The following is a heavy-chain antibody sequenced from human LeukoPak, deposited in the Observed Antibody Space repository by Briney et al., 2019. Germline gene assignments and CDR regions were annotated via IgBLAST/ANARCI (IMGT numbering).Heavy chain of an antibody. CDR2: ISSNGGST. V-gene: IGHV3-64D*06. J-gene: IGHJ4*02. CDR3: VKSTEVNYGSGTFDY. CDR1: GFTFSSYA. D-gene: IGHD3-10*01. Sequence: GGSLRLSCSASGFTFSSYAMHWVRQAPGTGLEYVSAISSNGGSTYYADSVKGRFTISRDNSKNTLYLQMSSLRAEDTAVYYCVKSTEVNYGSGTFDYWGQGTLVTVSS.